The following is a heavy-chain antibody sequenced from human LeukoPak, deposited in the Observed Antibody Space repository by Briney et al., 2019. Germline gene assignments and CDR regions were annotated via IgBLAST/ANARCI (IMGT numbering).Heavy chain of an antibody. CDR2: IYSSGST. D-gene: IGHD1-1*01. V-gene: IGHV4-4*07. CDR3: ARDYSQAGDSGIPTDY. CDR1: GGSFSSYY. J-gene: IGHJ4*02. Sequence: PSETLSLTCTVSGGSFSSYYWNWIRQPVGKGLEWIGRIYSSGSTNYNPAPKNRVIISIDTSNNQFSLKVRNVIAADTAVYYCARDYSQAGDSGIPTDYWGQGILVIVSS.